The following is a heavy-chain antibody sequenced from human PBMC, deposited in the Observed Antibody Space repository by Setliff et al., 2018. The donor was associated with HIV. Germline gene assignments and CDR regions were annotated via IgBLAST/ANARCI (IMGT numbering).Heavy chain of an antibody. CDR3: AKSIHVEKYNFWSGTGPNAFDI. J-gene: IGHJ3*02. Sequence: GGSLRLSCVASGFSFSTYGLCWVRQAPGEGLEWVSCISGRGDITYYADSLKGRFTISRDNPKNTLYLQMNSLRAEDTATYYCAKSIHVEKYNFWSGTGPNAFDIWGQGTMVTVSS. CDR1: GFSFSTYG. CDR2: ISGRGDIT. V-gene: IGHV3-23*01. D-gene: IGHD3-3*01.